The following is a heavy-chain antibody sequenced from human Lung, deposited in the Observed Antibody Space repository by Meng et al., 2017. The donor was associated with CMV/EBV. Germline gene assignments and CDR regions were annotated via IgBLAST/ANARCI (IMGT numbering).Heavy chain of an antibody. V-gene: IGHV4-34*01. CDR3: ARGRYCSSTSCLRNWFDP. Sequence: GSFSCYCWSWMQQAPGTGLEWIREINNSGSTNYSPSLKSRVTISVDTSKNQFSLKLSSVTAADTAVYYCARGRYCSSTSCLRNWFDPWGQGTLVTVSS. CDR1: GSFSCYC. CDR2: INNSGST. D-gene: IGHD2-2*01. J-gene: IGHJ5*02.